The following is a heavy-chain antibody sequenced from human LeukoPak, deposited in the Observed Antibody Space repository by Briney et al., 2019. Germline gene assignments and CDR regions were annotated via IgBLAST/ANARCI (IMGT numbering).Heavy chain of an antibody. CDR1: GYTFTSYY. CDR3: ARGLPNDYYDTSGNYLGP. J-gene: IGHJ5*02. CDR2: INPSGGST. D-gene: IGHD3-22*01. V-gene: IGHV1-46*01. Sequence: ASVTVSCKASGYTFTSYYIHWVRQAPGQGLEWMGIINPSGGSTGYAQKFQGRVTLTRDTSTSTVYMELSSLRSEDMAVYYCARGLPNDYYDTSGNYLGPWGQGTLVTVSS.